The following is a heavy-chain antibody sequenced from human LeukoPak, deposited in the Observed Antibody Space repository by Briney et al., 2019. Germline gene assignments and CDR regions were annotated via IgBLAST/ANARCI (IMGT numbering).Heavy chain of an antibody. CDR3: ARVCVGSCAAAFDY. V-gene: IGHV3-30-3*01. J-gene: IGHJ4*02. CDR2: ISYDGSNK. D-gene: IGHD2-15*01. Sequence: PGGSLRLSCAASGFTFSSYAMHWVRQAPGKGLEWVAVISYDGSNKYYADSVKGRFTISRDNSKNTLYLQMNSLRAEDTAVYYCARVCVGSCAAAFDYWGQGTLVTVSS. CDR1: GFTFSSYA.